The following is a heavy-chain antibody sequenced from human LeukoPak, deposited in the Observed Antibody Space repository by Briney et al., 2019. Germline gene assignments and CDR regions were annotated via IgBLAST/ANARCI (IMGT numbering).Heavy chain of an antibody. CDR3: ARGPGWNDY. Sequence: GGSLRLSCAASGFTFDDYAMHWVRQAPGKGLEWVSGISWNSGSIGYADSVKGRFTISRDNAKNSLYLQMNSLRAEDTAVYYCARGPGWNDYWGQGTLVTVSS. CDR2: ISWNSGSI. V-gene: IGHV3-9*01. CDR1: GFTFDDYA. J-gene: IGHJ4*02. D-gene: IGHD1-1*01.